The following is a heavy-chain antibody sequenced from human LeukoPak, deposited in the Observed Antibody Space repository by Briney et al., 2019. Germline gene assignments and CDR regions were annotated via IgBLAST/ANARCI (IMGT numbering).Heavy chain of an antibody. CDR1: GGSISSSSYY. Sequence: PSETLSLTCTVSGGSISSSSYYWGWIRQPPGKELEWIGSISYSGSTYYNPSLKSRVTISGDTSKNQFSLKLSSVTAADTAEYYCARRLLAGNAFDIWGQGTMVTVSS. V-gene: IGHV4-39*01. J-gene: IGHJ3*02. CDR3: ARRLLAGNAFDI. CDR2: ISYSGST. D-gene: IGHD6-13*01.